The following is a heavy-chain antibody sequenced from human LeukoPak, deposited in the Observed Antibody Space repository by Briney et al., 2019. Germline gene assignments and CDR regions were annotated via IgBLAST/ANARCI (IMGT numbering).Heavy chain of an antibody. CDR1: GGTFSSYA. CDR3: ARSNYDFWSGYYAHMDV. V-gene: IGHV1-69*05. Sequence: GASVKVSCKASGGTFSSYAISWVRQAPGQGLEWMGGIIPIFGTANYAQKFQGRVTITTDESTSTAYMELSGLRSEDTAVYYCARSNYDFWSGYYAHMDVWGKGTTVTVSS. D-gene: IGHD3-3*01. J-gene: IGHJ6*03. CDR2: IIPIFGTA.